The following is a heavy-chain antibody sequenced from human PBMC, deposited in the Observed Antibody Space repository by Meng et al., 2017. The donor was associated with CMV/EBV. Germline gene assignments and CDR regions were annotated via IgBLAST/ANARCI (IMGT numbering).Heavy chain of an antibody. V-gene: IGHV1-2*02. D-gene: IGHD6-13*01. J-gene: IGHJ4*02. CDR2: INPNNGGT. Sequence: QVQLVQSGAEVKKPGALVKGSCKTSGHTFPDYYMNWVRQAPGQGLEWMGWINPNNGGTNYAQKFQGRVTMARDTTDNTVYMELTNLRSDDSAVYYCARAGQQQLSKWGQGTLVTVSS. CDR3: ARAGQQQLSK. CDR1: GHTFPDYY.